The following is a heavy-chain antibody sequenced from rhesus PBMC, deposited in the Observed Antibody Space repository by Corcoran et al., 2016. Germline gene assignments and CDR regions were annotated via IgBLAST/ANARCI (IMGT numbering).Heavy chain of an antibody. CDR1: GASISSSW. CDR2: INGNSGST. Sequence: QVQLQESGPGLVKPSETLSLTCTASGASISSSWWSGIRQPPGKGLEWIGEINGNSGSTNYNPSLKSRVTISRDTSKNQFSLKLSSVTAADTAVYYCAIDLPGGYWGQGVLVTVSS. D-gene: IGHD1-38*01. J-gene: IGHJ4*01. V-gene: IGHV4-80*01. CDR3: AIDLPGGY.